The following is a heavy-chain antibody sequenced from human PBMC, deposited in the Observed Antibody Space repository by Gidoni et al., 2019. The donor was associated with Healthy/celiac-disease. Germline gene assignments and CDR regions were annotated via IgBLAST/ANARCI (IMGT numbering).Heavy chain of an antibody. V-gene: IGHV3-64D*06. CDR1: GFTFSSYA. CDR2: ISSNGGST. J-gene: IGHJ4*02. Sequence: EVQLVESGGGLVQPGGSLRLSCSASGFTFSSYAMHWVRQAPGKGLEYVTAISSNGGSTYYADTVKGRFTISRDNSKITLYLQMSSLRAEDTAVYYCVKLPRETSGWEIFDYWGQGTLVTVSS. D-gene: IGHD6-19*01. CDR3: VKLPRETSGWEIFDY.